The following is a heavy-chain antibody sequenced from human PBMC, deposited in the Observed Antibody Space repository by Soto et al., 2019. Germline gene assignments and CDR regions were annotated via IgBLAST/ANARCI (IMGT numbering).Heavy chain of an antibody. CDR3: AGVVEQQLEDYYYYYMDV. Sequence: QLQLQESGPGLVKPSETLSLTCTVSGGSISSSSYYWGWIRQPPGKGLEWIGSIYYSGSTYYNPSLKSRVTISVDTSKNQFSLKLSSVTAAYTAVYYCAGVVEQQLEDYYYYYMDVLGKGTTVTVSS. V-gene: IGHV4-39*01. CDR2: IYYSGST. J-gene: IGHJ6*03. D-gene: IGHD6-13*01. CDR1: GGSISSSSYY.